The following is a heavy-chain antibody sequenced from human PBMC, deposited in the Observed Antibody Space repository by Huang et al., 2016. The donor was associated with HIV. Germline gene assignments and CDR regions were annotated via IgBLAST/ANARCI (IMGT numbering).Heavy chain of an antibody. CDR2: IRYDVSKK. CDR1: VFTFSSYG. CDR3: AKGSMANAFDI. Sequence: QVQLVESGGGVVQPGGSLRLSCAGSVFTFSSYGMHWVRQAQGKGLEWVAFIRYDVSKKYYADSVRGRFTISRYNSKNTLYLQMNSLRAEDTAVFYCAKGSMANAFDIWGQGTMVTVSS. D-gene: IGHD3-10*01. J-gene: IGHJ3*02. V-gene: IGHV3-30*02.